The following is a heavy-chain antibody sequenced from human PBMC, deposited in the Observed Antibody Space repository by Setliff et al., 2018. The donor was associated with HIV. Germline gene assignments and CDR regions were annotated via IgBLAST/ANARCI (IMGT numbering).Heavy chain of an antibody. CDR1: GGSISSSSYY. V-gene: IGHV4-39*01. Sequence: PSETLSLTCTVSGGSISSSSYYWGWIRPPPGKGLEWSGSLYYSWSTYYNPSLKSRVTISVDTSKNQFPLRLNSVTAAGTAVYYCARTMLLPATQPFAYWGQGTLVTVSS. J-gene: IGHJ4*02. CDR3: ARTMLLPATQPFAY. CDR2: LYYSWST. D-gene: IGHD3-22*01.